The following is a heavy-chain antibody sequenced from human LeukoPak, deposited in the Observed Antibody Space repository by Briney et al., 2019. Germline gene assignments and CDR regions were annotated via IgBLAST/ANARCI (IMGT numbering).Heavy chain of an antibody. CDR1: GFIFSNCA. J-gene: IGHJ4*02. D-gene: IGHD2-8*01. CDR2: LRGDGET. Sequence: AGSLILSCAASGFIFSNCAMSWVRQAPARGLEWVSSLRGDGETFYAYSVKGRFTLSRYDSRNTVYLQLNNLRVEDTAVYYCAKPSWVSSADAVLWGQGTLVTASS. CDR3: AKPSWVSSADAVL. V-gene: IGHV3-23*01.